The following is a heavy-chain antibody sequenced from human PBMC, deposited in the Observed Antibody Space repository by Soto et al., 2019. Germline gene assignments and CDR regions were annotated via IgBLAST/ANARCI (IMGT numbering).Heavy chain of an antibody. J-gene: IGHJ4*02. CDR3: AKQGVAGLFDY. V-gene: IGHV5-51*01. CDR2: INFGDSDT. CDR1: GYNFASSW. D-gene: IGHD6-19*01. Sequence: PGESLKISCKASGYNFASSWIGWVRQMPGKGLEWMAIINFGDSDTRYNPSFQGQVTISVDKSISTAYLQWSSLKASDTAIYYCAKQGVAGLFDYWGPGSLVTVSS.